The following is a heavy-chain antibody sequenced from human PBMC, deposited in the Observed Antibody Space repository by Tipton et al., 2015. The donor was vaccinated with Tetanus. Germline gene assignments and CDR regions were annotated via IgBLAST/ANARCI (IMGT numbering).Heavy chain of an antibody. Sequence: TLSLTCSVSGDSINSGDYYWSWIRQPPGKGLEWIGYIYYSGSTYYNPSLKSRVTISIDTPKNQFSLRLSSVTAADTAVYYCSSSPGNQYLAFFDYWGRGTKVTVSS. J-gene: IGHJ4*02. V-gene: IGHV4-30-4*01. CDR1: GDSINSGDYY. CDR2: IYYSGST. D-gene: IGHD3-3*02. CDR3: SSSPGNQYLAFFDY.